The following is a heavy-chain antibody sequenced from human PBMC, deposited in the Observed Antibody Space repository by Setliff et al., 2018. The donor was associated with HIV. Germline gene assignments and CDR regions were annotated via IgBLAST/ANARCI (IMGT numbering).Heavy chain of an antibody. D-gene: IGHD2-8*01. CDR1: GYTFTAYG. Sequence: ASVKVSCKASGYTFTAYGISWVRQAPGLGLEWMGWISGYNGNTEYAQKFQGRVTMTRDTSTSTAYMEVRGLRSDDTAVYYCARGYCTNAVCSDAFDIWGQGTMVTVSS. CDR3: ARGYCTNAVCSDAFDI. CDR2: ISGYNGNT. V-gene: IGHV1-18*04. J-gene: IGHJ3*02.